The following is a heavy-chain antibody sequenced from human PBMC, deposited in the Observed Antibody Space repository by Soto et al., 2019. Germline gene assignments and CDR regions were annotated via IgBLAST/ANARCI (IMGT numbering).Heavy chain of an antibody. V-gene: IGHV4-4*02. D-gene: IGHD6-19*01. J-gene: IGHJ4*02. CDR1: GGSIGSSNW. Sequence: SETLSLTCAVSGGSIGSSNWWSWVRQPPGKVLEWIGEIYQSGSTNYNPSLKSRVNISVDKSKNQFSLLMNSVTAADTAMYYCARRSSGWTDYWGQGTLVTVSS. CDR3: ARRSSGWTDY. CDR2: IYQSGST.